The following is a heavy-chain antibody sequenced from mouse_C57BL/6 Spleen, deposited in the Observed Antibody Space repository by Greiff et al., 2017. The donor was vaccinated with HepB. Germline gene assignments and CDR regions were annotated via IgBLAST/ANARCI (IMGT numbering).Heavy chain of an antibody. D-gene: IGHD1-1*01. CDR3: ARDYYYGSSYWYFDV. J-gene: IGHJ1*03. CDR2: IDPSDSET. V-gene: IGHV1-52*01. Sequence: VQLQQPGAELVRPGSSVKLSCKASGYTFTSYWMHWVKQRPIQGLEWIGNIDPSDSETHYNQKFKDKATLTADKSSSTAYMQLSSLTSEDSAVYYWARDYYYGSSYWYFDVWGTGTTVTVSS. CDR1: GYTFTSYW.